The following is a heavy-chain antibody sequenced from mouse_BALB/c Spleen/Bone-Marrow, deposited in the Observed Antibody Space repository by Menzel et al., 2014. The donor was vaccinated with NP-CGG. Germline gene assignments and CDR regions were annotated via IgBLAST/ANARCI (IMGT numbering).Heavy chain of an antibody. V-gene: IGHV1-7*01. D-gene: IGHD2-2*01. Sequence: QVQLQQPGAELAKPGASVKMSCKASGYPFTSYWMHWVKPRPGQGLEWIGYINPSTGYTEYNQKFKDKATLTADKSSSTAYMQLSSLTSEDSAVYYCARSRDGYDSFAYWGQGTLVTVSA. CDR1: GYPFTSYW. CDR3: ARSRDGYDSFAY. CDR2: INPSTGYT. J-gene: IGHJ3*01.